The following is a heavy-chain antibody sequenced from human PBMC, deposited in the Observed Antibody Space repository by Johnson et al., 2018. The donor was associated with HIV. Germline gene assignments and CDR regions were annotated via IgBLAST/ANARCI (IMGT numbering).Heavy chain of an antibody. J-gene: IGHJ3*02. CDR2: IWYDGSNK. V-gene: IGHV3-33*01. D-gene: IGHD6-19*01. Sequence: QVQLVESGGGVVQPGRSLRLSCAASGIIFSSYGMHWVRQAPGKGLEWVAVIWYDGSNKYYADSVKGRFTISRDNSKNTLYLQMNSLRAEDTAVYFCARDSVSSGWYVAFDIWGQGTMVTVSS. CDR3: ARDSVSSGWYVAFDI. CDR1: GIIFSSYG.